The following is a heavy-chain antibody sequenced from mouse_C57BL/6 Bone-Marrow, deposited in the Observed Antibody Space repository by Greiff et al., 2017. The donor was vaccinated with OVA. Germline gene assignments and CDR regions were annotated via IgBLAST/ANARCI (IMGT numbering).Heavy chain of an antibody. CDR3: ARGILRYYFDY. V-gene: IGHV14-2*01. CDR1: GFNIKDYY. Sequence: VQLQQSGAELVKPGASVKLSCTASGFNIKDYYMHWVKQRTEQGLEWIGRIDPEDGETKYAPNFQGKATITADTSSNTAYLPLSSLTSEDTAVYYCARGILRYYFDYWGQGTTLTVSS. CDR2: IDPEDGET. D-gene: IGHD1-1*01. J-gene: IGHJ2*01.